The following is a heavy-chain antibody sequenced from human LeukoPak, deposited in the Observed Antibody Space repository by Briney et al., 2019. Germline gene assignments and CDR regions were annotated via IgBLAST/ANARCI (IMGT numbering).Heavy chain of an antibody. V-gene: IGHV5-10-1*01. J-gene: IGHJ4*02. D-gene: IGHD4/OR15-4a*01. Sequence: GGSLKISCKGSGYSFTSYWISWVRQMPGKGLEWMGRIDPSDSYTNYSPSFQGHVTISVDKSVNTAYLQWSSLKASDTAIYYCARKLTPLDYWGQGTLLTVSS. CDR2: IDPSDSYT. CDR3: ARKLTPLDY. CDR1: GYSFTSYW.